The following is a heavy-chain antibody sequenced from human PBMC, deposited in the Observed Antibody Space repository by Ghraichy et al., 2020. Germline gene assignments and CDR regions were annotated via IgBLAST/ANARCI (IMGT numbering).Heavy chain of an antibody. CDR1: GFTFSSYS. CDR3: ARDLAVARDRFDY. J-gene: IGHJ4*02. Sequence: GGSLRLSCAASGFTFSSYSMNWVRQAPGKGLEWVSSISSSSSYIYYADSVKGRFTISRDNAKNSLYLQMNSLRAEDTAVYYCARDLAVARDRFDYWGQGTLVTVSS. V-gene: IGHV3-21*01. CDR2: ISSSSSYI. D-gene: IGHD6-19*01.